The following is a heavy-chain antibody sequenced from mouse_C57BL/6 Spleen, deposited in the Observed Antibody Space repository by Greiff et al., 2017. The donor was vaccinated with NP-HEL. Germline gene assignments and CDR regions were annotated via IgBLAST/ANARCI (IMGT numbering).Heavy chain of an antibody. CDR2: IYPGSGST. V-gene: IGHV1-55*01. D-gene: IGHD1-1*01. Sequence: VQLQQPGAELVKPGASVKMSCKASGYTFTSYWITWVKQRPGQGLEWIGDIYPGSGSTNYNEKFKSKATLTVDTSSSTAYMQLSSLTSEDSAVYYCARDEKFSDYYGGFAYWGQGTLVTVSA. CDR1: GYTFTSYW. J-gene: IGHJ3*01. CDR3: ARDEKFSDYYGGFAY.